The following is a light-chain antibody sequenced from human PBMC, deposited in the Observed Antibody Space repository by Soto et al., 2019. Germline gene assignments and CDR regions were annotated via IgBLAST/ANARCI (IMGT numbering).Light chain of an antibody. CDR1: QTVNSDY. V-gene: IGKV3-20*01. J-gene: IGKJ1*01. CDR3: QQYGSSPRT. CDR2: ATS. Sequence: EIVLTQSPGTLSLSPGETATLSCRASQTVNSDYLAWFQQRPGQAPRLLIFATSSRATGIPDRFSGSGSGTEFTLTISRLEPEDFAVFYCQQYGSSPRTFGQGTKVDIK.